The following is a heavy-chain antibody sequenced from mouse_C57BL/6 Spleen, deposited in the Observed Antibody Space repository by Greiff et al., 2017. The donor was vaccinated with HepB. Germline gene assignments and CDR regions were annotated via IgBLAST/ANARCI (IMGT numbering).Heavy chain of an antibody. V-gene: IGHV1-52*01. CDR3: ARRGYYYGSSYWYFDV. CDR1: GYTFTSYW. J-gene: IGHJ1*03. D-gene: IGHD1-1*01. Sequence: QVQLQQPGAELVRPGSSVKLSCKASGYTFTSYWMHWVKQRPIQGLEWIGNIDPSDSENHYNQKFKDKATLTVDKSSSTAYMQLSSLTSEDSAVYYCARRGYYYGSSYWYFDVWGTGTTVTVSS. CDR2: IDPSDSEN.